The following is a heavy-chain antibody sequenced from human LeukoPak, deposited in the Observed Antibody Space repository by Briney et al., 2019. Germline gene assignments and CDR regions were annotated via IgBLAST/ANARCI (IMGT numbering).Heavy chain of an antibody. CDR3: ARDLGLGGVTGPSLF. CDR1: GYTFTGYY. D-gene: IGHD3/OR15-3a*01. CDR2: INPNNGGT. J-gene: IGHJ4*02. V-gene: IGHV1-2*02. Sequence: ASVKVSCKASGYTFTGYYMHWVRQAPGQGLEWMGWINPNNGGTNYAQKFQGRVTMTRDTSISTAYMELGRLRSDDTAVYYCARDLGLGGVTGPSLFWGQGTLVTVSS.